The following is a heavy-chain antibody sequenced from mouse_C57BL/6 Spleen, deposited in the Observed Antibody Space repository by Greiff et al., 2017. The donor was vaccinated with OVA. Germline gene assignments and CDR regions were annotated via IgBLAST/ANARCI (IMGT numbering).Heavy chain of an antibody. CDR1: GYTFTDYE. J-gene: IGHJ4*01. CDR2: IDPETGGT. CDR3: TGRDY. V-gene: IGHV1-15*01. Sequence: VQLQQSGAELVRPGASVTLSCKASGYTFTDYEMHWVKQTPVHGLEWIGAIDPETGGTAYNQKFKGKAILTADESSSTAYMELRSLTSEDSAVYYCTGRDYWGQGTSVTVSS.